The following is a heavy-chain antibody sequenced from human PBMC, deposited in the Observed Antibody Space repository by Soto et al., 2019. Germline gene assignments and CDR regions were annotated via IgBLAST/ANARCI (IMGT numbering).Heavy chain of an antibody. J-gene: IGHJ6*02. CDR2: INAGNGNT. V-gene: IGHV1-3*01. CDR3: ARDLYSNYYYGMDV. Sequence: ASVKVSCKASGYTFTSYAMHWVRQAPGQGLEWMGWINAGNGNTKYSQKFQGRVTITRDTSASTAYMELSSLRSEDTAVYYCARDLYSNYYYGMDVWGQGTTVTVSS. D-gene: IGHD6-13*01. CDR1: GYTFTSYA.